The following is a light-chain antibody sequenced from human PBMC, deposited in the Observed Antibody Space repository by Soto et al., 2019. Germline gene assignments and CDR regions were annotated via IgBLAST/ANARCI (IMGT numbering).Light chain of an antibody. Sequence: DIVLTQSSGALSLSPGERATPSCKASQTTSGSLLAWYQHKRGQAPRLLIYGASNRATGIPDRFSGSGSGTDFTLTISRLEPEDFAVYYCQQYGSSGTFGQGTKVDIK. CDR2: GAS. CDR1: QTTSGSL. CDR3: QQYGSSGT. J-gene: IGKJ1*01. V-gene: IGKV3-20*01.